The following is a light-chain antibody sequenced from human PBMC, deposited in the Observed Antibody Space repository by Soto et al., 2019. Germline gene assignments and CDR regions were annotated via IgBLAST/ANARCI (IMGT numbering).Light chain of an antibody. Sequence: QSVLTQPASVSGSPGQSITISCTGTSGDVGGYNFVSWYQHHPGKAPKLMIYEGSKRPSGVSNRFSGSKSGNTASLTISGLQAEDEADYFCSSYVGDSAYAFGTGTKLTVL. J-gene: IGLJ1*01. CDR1: SGDVGGYNF. CDR3: SSYVGDSAYA. CDR2: EGS. V-gene: IGLV2-23*01.